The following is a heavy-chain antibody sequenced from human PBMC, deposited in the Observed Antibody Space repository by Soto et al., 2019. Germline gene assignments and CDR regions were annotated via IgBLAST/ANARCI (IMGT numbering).Heavy chain of an antibody. D-gene: IGHD2-21*02. Sequence: QVQLQESGPGLMKPSETLSLTCTVSGASVTDYYWNWIRQPPRRGLEWIGFVHYTGISNYSPSLRSRVTMSVDTSKNQFSLKVTSVTAADTGVYYCARWGDRAVRGFDIWGQGTMVTVSS. J-gene: IGHJ3*02. CDR2: VHYTGIS. V-gene: IGHV4-59*02. CDR1: GASVTDYY. CDR3: ARWGDRAVRGFDI.